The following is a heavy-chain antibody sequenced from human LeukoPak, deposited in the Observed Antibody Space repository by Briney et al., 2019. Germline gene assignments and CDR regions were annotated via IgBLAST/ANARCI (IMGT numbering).Heavy chain of an antibody. V-gene: IGHV4-30-4*08. CDR2: IYYSGST. CDR3: SGGSWGGFDY. Sequence: PSETLSLTCTVSVRSISSGDYYWSWIRQPPGKGLEWIGYIYYSGSTYYNPSLKSRVTISVDTSKNQFSLKLSSVTAADTAVYYCSGGSWGGFDYWGQGTLVTVSS. D-gene: IGHD2-15*01. CDR1: VRSISSGDYY. J-gene: IGHJ4*02.